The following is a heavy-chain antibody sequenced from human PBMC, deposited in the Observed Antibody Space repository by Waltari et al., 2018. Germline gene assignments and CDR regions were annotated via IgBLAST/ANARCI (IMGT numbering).Heavy chain of an antibody. V-gene: IGHV3-9*01. Sequence: EVQLVASGGGLVQPGRSLRLSCVCSGFPLADSAMYWVRQRPVKGLEWVSGIGWNSGAIGYADSVRGRFTTYRDNAKKSLYLQMGRLRPEDTALYYCVKGGWGFGAFYEQHWGQGIQVTVSS. CDR3: VKGGWGFGAFYEQH. J-gene: IGHJ4*02. CDR2: IGWNSGAI. CDR1: GFPLADSA. D-gene: IGHD3-10*01.